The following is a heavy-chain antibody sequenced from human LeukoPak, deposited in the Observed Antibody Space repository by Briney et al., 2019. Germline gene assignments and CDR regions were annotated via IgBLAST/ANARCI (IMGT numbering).Heavy chain of an antibody. CDR1: GDSIANSY. Sequence: SETLSLTCTVSGDSIANSYWNWIRQPPGRGLEWIGRISYGGSTNYNPSLKSRVIISRDTSKNQFSLELTSVTAADTAIYYCAKRIIEARENGDSNWLDPWGQGTLVTVSS. J-gene: IGHJ5*01. CDR3: AKRIIEARENGDSNWLDP. D-gene: IGHD4-17*01. CDR2: ISYGGST. V-gene: IGHV4-59*08.